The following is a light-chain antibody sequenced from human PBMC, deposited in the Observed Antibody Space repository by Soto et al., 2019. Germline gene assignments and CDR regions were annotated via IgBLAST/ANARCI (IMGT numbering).Light chain of an antibody. Sequence: EIVLTQSPGTLSLSPGEISTLSCRASHSVSSSYLAWYQQKPGQAPRLLIYGASSRATGIPDRFSGSGSGTDFTLTISRLEPEDFAVYYCQHARAFGQGTKVDIK. J-gene: IGKJ1*01. CDR3: QHARA. CDR2: GAS. CDR1: HSVSSSY. V-gene: IGKV3-20*01.